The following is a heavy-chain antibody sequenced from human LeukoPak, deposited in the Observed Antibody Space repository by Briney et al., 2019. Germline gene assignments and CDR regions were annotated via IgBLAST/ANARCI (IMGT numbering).Heavy chain of an antibody. Sequence: PSETRSLTCAVYGGSFSGYYWSWIRQPPGKGLEWIGEINHSGSTNYNPSLKSRVTISVDTSKNQFSLKLSSVTAADTAVYYCARLVRYYDFWTGTRGPFDPWGQGTLVTVSS. V-gene: IGHV4-34*01. D-gene: IGHD3-3*01. CDR1: GGSFSGYY. CDR3: ARLVRYYDFWTGTRGPFDP. J-gene: IGHJ5*02. CDR2: INHSGST.